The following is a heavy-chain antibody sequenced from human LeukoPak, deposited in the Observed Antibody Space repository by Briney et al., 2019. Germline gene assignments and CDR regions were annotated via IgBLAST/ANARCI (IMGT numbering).Heavy chain of an antibody. CDR1: GGTFSSYA. J-gene: IGHJ4*02. V-gene: IGHV1-69*05. D-gene: IGHD6-13*01. CDR2: IIPIFGTA. Sequence: ASVKVSCKASGGTFSSYAISWVRQAPGQGLEWMGGIIPIFGTANYAQKFQGRVTITTDESTSTAYMELSSLRSEDTAVYYCASPRSDSSSWYSVDYWGQGTLVTVSS. CDR3: ASPRSDSSSWYSVDY.